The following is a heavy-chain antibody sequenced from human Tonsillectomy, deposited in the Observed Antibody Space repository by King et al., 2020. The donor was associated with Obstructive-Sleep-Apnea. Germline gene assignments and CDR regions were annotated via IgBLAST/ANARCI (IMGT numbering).Heavy chain of an antibody. D-gene: IGHD1-26*01. CDR1: GNTFTSHY. CDR3: ARAGWEVLPYFDH. CDR2: INPSGGST. Sequence: QLVQSGAEVKKPGASLKVSCKASGNTFTSHYLHWVRQAPGQGLEWMGIINPSGGSTTYAQKFQGRVTMTRDTSTSTVYMELSNLRFEDTAVYYCARAGWEVLPYFDHLGQGTLVTVSS. J-gene: IGHJ4*02. V-gene: IGHV1-46*01.